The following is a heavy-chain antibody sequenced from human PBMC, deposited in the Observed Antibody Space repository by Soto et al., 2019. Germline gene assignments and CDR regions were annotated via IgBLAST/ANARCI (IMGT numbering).Heavy chain of an antibody. CDR2: ISSYNGDT. CDR1: GYTFSRSG. V-gene: IGHV1-18*01. Sequence: ASVKISCKASGYTFSRSGISWVRQAPGQGPEWMGWISSYNGDTNYAQTFQGRVTMTTDTSTSTAYMELRSLRSDDTAVYYCAREGVPPYYYYGMDVWGQGTTVTVSS. CDR3: AREGVPPYYYYGMDV. J-gene: IGHJ6*02.